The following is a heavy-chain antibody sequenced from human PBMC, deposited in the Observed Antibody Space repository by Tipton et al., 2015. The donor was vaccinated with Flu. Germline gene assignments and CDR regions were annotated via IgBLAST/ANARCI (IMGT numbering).Heavy chain of an antibody. Sequence: GLVKPSETLSLTCTVSGGSIGSYYWNWVRQPPGKGLEWIGYVYSRGSTKYNPSLKSRVMMSVDTPKNQFSLRLTTVTAADTAVYYCARQHDYGDSPDYWGQGTLVTVSS. CDR1: GGSIGSYY. J-gene: IGHJ4*02. CDR2: VYSRGST. CDR3: ARQHDYGDSPDY. V-gene: IGHV4-59*08. D-gene: IGHD4-17*01.